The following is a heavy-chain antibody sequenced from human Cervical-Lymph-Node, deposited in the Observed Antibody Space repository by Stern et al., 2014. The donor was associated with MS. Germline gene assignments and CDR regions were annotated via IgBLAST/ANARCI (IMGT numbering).Heavy chain of an antibody. V-gene: IGHV1-2*04. CDR1: GYTFTDYY. D-gene: IGHD1-1*01. Sequence: VQLVESGAEVKNPGASVKVSCKASGYTFTDYYMQWMRQATGQGLEWMGWINPNNGGTKSAQKFQGWVTMTRDTSTSTAYMELSRLRSDDTAIYYCARASTTANNYYDGVDVWGQGTTVTVTS. CDR2: INPNNGGT. J-gene: IGHJ6*02. CDR3: ARASTTANNYYDGVDV.